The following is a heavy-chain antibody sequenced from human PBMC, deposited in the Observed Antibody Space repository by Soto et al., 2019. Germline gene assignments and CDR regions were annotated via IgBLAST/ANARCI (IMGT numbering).Heavy chain of an antibody. CDR2: IVVGSGNT. CDR1: GFGLTSAV. V-gene: IGHV1-58*02. J-gene: IGHJ4*02. Sequence: SVKGACKASGFGLTSAVMEWLRQARGQRLEWIGWIVVGSGNTNYAQKFQERVTITRDMSTSTAYMELSSLRSEDTGTYYCARKGPEDWPLDYWGQGTLVTVSS. CDR3: ARKGPEDWPLDY. D-gene: IGHD3-9*01.